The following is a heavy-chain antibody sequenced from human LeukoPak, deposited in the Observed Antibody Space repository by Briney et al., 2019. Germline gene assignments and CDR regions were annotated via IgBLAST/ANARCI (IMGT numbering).Heavy chain of an antibody. V-gene: IGHV4-39*01. CDR1: GGSISSSFYY. Sequence: KPSETLSLTCTVSGGSISSSFYYWGWIRQPPGKGLEWIGGLYYSGDTYYNPSLKSRVTISVDTSKHQFSLNLNSVTAADTAVYYCARRDIVVVPAAIGAGAFDIWGQGTMVTVSS. CDR2: LYYSGDT. CDR3: ARRDIVVVPAAIGAGAFDI. J-gene: IGHJ3*02. D-gene: IGHD2-2*02.